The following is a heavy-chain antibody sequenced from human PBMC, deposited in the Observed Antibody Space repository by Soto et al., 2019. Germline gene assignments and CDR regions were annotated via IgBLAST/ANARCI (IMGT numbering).Heavy chain of an antibody. Sequence: ASVKVSCKASGYTFTGYYMHWVRQAPGQGLEWMGWINPNSGGTNYAQKFQGRVTMTRDTSISTAYMELSRLRSDDTAVYYCARVGVMVRGLGNWFDPWGQGTLVTVSS. J-gene: IGHJ5*02. V-gene: IGHV1-2*02. CDR1: GYTFTGYY. CDR2: INPNSGGT. D-gene: IGHD3-10*01. CDR3: ARVGVMVRGLGNWFDP.